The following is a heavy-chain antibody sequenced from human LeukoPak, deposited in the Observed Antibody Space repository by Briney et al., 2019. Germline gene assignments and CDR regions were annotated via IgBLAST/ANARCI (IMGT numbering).Heavy chain of an antibody. Sequence: GGSLRLSCAASGFTFSSYAMHWVRQAPGKGLEWVAVISYDGSNKYYADSVKGRFTISRDRSKNTLYLQMNSLRAEDTAVYYCVRADEYFAMDFWGKGTTVTVTS. V-gene: IGHV3-30-3*01. CDR2: ISYDGSNK. D-gene: IGHD5-24*01. CDR1: GFTFSSYA. CDR3: VRADEYFAMDF. J-gene: IGHJ6*04.